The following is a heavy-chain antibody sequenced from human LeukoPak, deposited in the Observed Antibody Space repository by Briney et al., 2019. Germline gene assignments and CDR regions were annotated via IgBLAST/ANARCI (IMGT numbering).Heavy chain of an antibody. CDR1: GGSFSGYY. D-gene: IGHD3-10*01. V-gene: IGHV3-23*01. J-gene: IGHJ5*02. CDR3: AKAVSPRVHLWPNWFDP. CDR2: ISGSGGST. Sequence: ETLSLTCAVYGGSFSGYYWSWVRQAPGKGLEWVSAISGSGGSTSYADSVKGRFTISRDNSKNTLYLQLNSLRVDDTAVYYCAKAVSPRVHLWPNWFDPWGQGTLVTVSS.